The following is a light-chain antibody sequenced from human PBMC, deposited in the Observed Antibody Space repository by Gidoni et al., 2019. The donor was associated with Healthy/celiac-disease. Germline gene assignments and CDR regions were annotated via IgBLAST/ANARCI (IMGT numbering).Light chain of an antibody. CDR2: AAS. CDR1: QSISSY. J-gene: IGKJ1*01. V-gene: IGKV1-39*01. Sequence: DIRMTQSPSSLSASVGDRVTITCRASQSISSYLHWYQQKPGKAPKLLIYAASSLQSGVPSRFSGSGSGTDFTLTISSLQPEDFATYYCQQCYSTPTWTFGQGTKLEIK. CDR3: QQCYSTPTWT.